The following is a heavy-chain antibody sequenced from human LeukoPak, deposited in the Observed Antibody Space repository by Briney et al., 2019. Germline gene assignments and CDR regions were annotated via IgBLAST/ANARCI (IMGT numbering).Heavy chain of an antibody. CDR3: ARGDGYNYFDY. D-gene: IGHD5-24*01. V-gene: IGHV1-3*01. CDR2: INAGNGNT. J-gene: IGHJ4*02. CDR1: GYTFTSYA. Sequence: ASVKVSCKASGYTFTSYAMHWVRQAPGQRLEWMGWINAGNGNTKYSQKFQGRVTITRDTSASTAYMELSSLRSEDAAVYYCARGDGYNYFDYWGQGTLVTVSS.